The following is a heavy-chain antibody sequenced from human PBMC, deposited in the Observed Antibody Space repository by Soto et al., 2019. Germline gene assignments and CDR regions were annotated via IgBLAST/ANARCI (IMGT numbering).Heavy chain of an antibody. J-gene: IGHJ4*01. CDR3: ARDSYGSGSERVFDY. Sequence: ASVKVSCKASGYTFASYDVNWVRQATGQGLEWMGWMIPNSGNTDYAQKFQGRVTMTTNNSISTAYMELSSLRSEDTAVYYCARDSYGSGSERVFDYWGHGTLVTVSS. CDR2: MIPNSGNT. D-gene: IGHD3-10*01. V-gene: IGHV1-8*01. CDR1: GYTFASYD.